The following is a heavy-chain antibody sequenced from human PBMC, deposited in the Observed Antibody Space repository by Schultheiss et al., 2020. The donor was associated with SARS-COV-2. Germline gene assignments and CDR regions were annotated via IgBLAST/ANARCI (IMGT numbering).Heavy chain of an antibody. V-gene: IGHV2-5*02. CDR3: AHSRNYEFWSGYYSGTFDF. Sequence: SGPTLVKPTQTLTLTCTFSGFSLSTSGVGVGWIRQPPGKALEWLALIHWDDDKRYSPSLTSRLTITRDTSKNQVVLKMTNMDPVDTATYYFAHSRNYEFWSGYYSGTFDFWGQGTLVTVSS. J-gene: IGHJ4*02. D-gene: IGHD3-3*01. CDR1: GFSLSTSGVG. CDR2: IHWDDDK.